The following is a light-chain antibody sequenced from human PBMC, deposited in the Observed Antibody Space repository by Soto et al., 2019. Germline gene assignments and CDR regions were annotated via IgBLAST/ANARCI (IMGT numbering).Light chain of an antibody. V-gene: IGLV2-14*03. Sequence: LTQPAYVSGSPGQSITVSCTGTSSDVGGYNSVSWYQQHPGKPPKLIIYEVSNRPSGVSDRFSGSKSGNTASLTISGLQAEDEADYYCSSDTSTSSYVFATGTKVTVL. CDR3: SSDTSTSSYV. J-gene: IGLJ1*01. CDR1: SSDVGGYNS. CDR2: EVS.